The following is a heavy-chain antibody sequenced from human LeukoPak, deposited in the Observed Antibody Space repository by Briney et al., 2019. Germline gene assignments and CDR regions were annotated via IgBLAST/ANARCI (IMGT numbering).Heavy chain of an antibody. CDR3: ARASHELLWIVSYWFDP. J-gene: IGHJ5*02. D-gene: IGHD2-2*01. Sequence: ASVKVSCKASGYTFTGYYMHWVRQAPGHGLEWMGWINPNSGGTNYAQQFQGRVTMTRDTSISTAYMELSRLRSDDTAVYYCARASHELLWIVSYWFDPWGQGTLVTVSS. CDR2: INPNSGGT. V-gene: IGHV1-2*02. CDR1: GYTFTGYY.